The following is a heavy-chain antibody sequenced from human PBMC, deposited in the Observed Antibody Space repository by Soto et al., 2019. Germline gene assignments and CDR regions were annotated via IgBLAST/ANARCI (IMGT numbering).Heavy chain of an antibody. CDR1: GFTFSSYW. D-gene: IGHD3-3*01. Sequence: GGSLRLSCASSGFTFSSYWMHWVRQAPGKGLVWVSRINSDGSSTSYADSVKGRFTISRDNAKNTLYLQMNSLRAEDTAVYYCARGESDYDFWSGMGYYYYYYMDVWGKGTTVTVSS. J-gene: IGHJ6*03. V-gene: IGHV3-74*01. CDR3: ARGESDYDFWSGMGYYYYYYMDV. CDR2: INSDGSST.